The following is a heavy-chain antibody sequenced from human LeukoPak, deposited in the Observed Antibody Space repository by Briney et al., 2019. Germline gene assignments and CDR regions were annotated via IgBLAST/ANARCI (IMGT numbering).Heavy chain of an antibody. CDR3: AKNGGSSHYYYYMDV. J-gene: IGHJ6*03. CDR1: GFTLSTYA. D-gene: IGHD2-8*01. CDR2: ISGSGGST. V-gene: IGHV3-23*01. Sequence: GGSLRLSCAASGFTLSTYAMSWVRQTPGKGLEWVSAISGSGGSTYYADSVKGRFTISRDNSKNTLYLQMNSLRAEDTAVYYCAKNGGSSHYYYYMDVWGKGTTVTISS.